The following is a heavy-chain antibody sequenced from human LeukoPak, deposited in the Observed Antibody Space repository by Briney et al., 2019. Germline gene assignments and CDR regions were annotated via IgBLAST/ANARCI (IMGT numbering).Heavy chain of an antibody. CDR2: MYPSGST. CDR1: GGSISTYY. D-gene: IGHD3-10*01. J-gene: IGHJ6*03. Sequence: SETLSLTCTVSGGSISTYYWSWIRQPAGKGLEWIGRMYPSGSTTYKPSLKSRVTMSVDTSKKQFSLRLGSVTAADTAVYYCAGSAYYYYMDVWGKGTTVTVSS. CDR3: AGSAYYYYMDV. V-gene: IGHV4-4*07.